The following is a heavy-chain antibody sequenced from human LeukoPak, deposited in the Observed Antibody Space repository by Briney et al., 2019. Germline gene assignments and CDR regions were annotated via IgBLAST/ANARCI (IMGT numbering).Heavy chain of an antibody. CDR3: ARFQWRGRGL. D-gene: IGHD6-19*01. V-gene: IGHV4-39*01. CDR1: GYSVSSSIDH. CDR2: FYYGGIT. J-gene: IGHJ4*02. Sequence: PSETLSLTCSVSGYSVSSSIDHWDWIRLPPGKGLEWIGSFYYGGITHYNPSLKSRVTISLDTSKNQFSLKLTSVTAADTALYCARFQWRGRGLWGQGTQVTVSS.